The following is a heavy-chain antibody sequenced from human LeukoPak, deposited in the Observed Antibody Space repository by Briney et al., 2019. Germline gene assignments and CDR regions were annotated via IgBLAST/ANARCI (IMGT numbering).Heavy chain of an antibody. Sequence: SETLSLTCTVSGASISSYYWSWIRQPPGKGLEWIGYIYYSGSTNYNPSLKSRVTISVDTSKNQFSLKLSSVTAADPAVYYCARDSGYGSGSYYTRTVSGFDPWGQGTLVTVSS. CDR1: GASISSYY. V-gene: IGHV4-59*01. J-gene: IGHJ5*02. D-gene: IGHD3-10*01. CDR2: IYYSGST. CDR3: ARDSGYGSGSYYTRTVSGFDP.